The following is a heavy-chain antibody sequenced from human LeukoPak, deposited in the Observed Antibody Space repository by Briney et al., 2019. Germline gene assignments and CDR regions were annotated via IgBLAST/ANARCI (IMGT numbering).Heavy chain of an antibody. V-gene: IGHV1-69*13. Sequence: ASVKVSCKASGGTFSSYAISWVRQAPGQGLEWMGGIIPIFGTANYAQKFQGRVTITADESTSTAYMELSSLRSEDTAVYYCARVIGYSYGTPFDYWGQGTLVTVSS. CDR1: GGTFSSYA. D-gene: IGHD5-18*01. J-gene: IGHJ4*02. CDR3: ARVIGYSYGTPFDY. CDR2: IIPIFGTA.